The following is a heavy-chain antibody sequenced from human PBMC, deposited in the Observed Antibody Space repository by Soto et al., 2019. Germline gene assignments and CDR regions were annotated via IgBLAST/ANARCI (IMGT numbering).Heavy chain of an antibody. Sequence: EVQLLESGGDLVQPGGSLRLSCAASGFTFDSYAMSWVRQAPGKGLEWVSSIRGSGDTTHYADSVMGRFTISRDNSKNELSLHMNGLRAEDTAFYYCARHRTWSGYDFNYWGQGTLVNVSS. CDR2: IRGSGDTT. J-gene: IGHJ4*02. CDR3: ARHRTWSGYDFNY. CDR1: GFTFDSYA. D-gene: IGHD3-3*01. V-gene: IGHV3-23*01.